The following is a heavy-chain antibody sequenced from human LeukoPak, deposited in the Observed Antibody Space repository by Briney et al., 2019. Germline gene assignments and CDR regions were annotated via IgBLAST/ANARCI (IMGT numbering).Heavy chain of an antibody. J-gene: IGHJ5*02. D-gene: IGHD7-27*01. CDR1: RYTFIRYY. V-gene: IGHV1-2*02. CDR3: ARDGTGNWFDP. CDR2: INPNSGGT. Sequence: GAGVKVSCKGSRYTFIRYYMHWLGQAPARGLEWMGWINPNSGGTNYAQKFQGRVTMTRETSISTAYMELSRLRYDDTAVYYCARDGTGNWFDPWGQGTLVTVSS.